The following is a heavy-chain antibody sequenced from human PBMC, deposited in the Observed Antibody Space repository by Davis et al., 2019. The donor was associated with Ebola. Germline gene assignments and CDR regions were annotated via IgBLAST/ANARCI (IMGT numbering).Heavy chain of an antibody. Sequence: GGSLRLSCAASGFTVSNFYMSWVRQTPGKGLEWVSVFYVGGATYYAGSVRGRFTISRDESKNTLNLQMTTLRADVTAVYFCARGDGYNFWDFWGQGTLVTVSS. CDR3: ARGDGYNFWDF. D-gene: IGHD5-24*01. CDR2: FYVGGAT. CDR1: GFTVSNFY. V-gene: IGHV3-53*01. J-gene: IGHJ4*02.